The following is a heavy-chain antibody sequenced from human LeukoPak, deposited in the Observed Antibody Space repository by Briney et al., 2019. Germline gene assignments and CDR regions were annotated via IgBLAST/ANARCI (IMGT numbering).Heavy chain of an antibody. J-gene: IGHJ4*02. CDR3: AKARNYYDSSGYRDY. CDR1: GFTFSSYW. CDR2: IKQDGSEK. D-gene: IGHD3-22*01. V-gene: IGHV3-7*03. Sequence: PGGSLRLSCAASGFTFSSYWMSWVRQAPGKGLEWVANIKQDGSEKYYVDSVKGRFTISRDNAKNSLYLQMNSLRAEDTAVYYCAKARNYYDSSGYRDYWGQGTLVTVSS.